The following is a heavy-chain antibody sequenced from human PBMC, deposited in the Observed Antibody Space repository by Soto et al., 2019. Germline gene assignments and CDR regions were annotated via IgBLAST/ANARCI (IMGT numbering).Heavy chain of an antibody. CDR2: TYYRSKWYN. D-gene: IGHD6-19*01. V-gene: IGHV6-1*01. CDR1: GDSVSSNSAA. Sequence: SQTLSLTCAISGDSVSSNSAAWNWIRQSPSRGHEWLGRTYYRSKWYNDYAVSVKSRITINPDTSKNQFSLQLNSVTPEDTAVYYCARVIDSSGWYSNAFDIWGQGTMVTVSS. J-gene: IGHJ3*02. CDR3: ARVIDSSGWYSNAFDI.